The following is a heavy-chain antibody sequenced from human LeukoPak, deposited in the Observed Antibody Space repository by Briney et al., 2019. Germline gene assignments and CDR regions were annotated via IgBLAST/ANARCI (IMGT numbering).Heavy chain of an antibody. CDR3: ASAYSGYSYDLDY. CDR2: ISSSSSYI. V-gene: IGHV3-21*01. J-gene: IGHJ4*02. CDR1: GFTFSSYS. Sequence: GGSLRLSCAASGFTFSSYSMNWVRQAPGKGLEWVSSISSSSSYIYYADSVKGRFTISRDNAKNSLYLQMNSLRAEDTAVYYCASAYSGYSYDLDYWGQGTLVTVSS. D-gene: IGHD5-18*01.